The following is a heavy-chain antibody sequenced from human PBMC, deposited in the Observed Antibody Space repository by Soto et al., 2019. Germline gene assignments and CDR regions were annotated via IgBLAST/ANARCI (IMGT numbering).Heavy chain of an antibody. Sequence: GGSLRLSCAASGFTFDDYAMHWVRQAPEKGLEWVSGISWNSGSIGYADSVKGRFTISRDNAKNSLYLQMNSLRAEDTALYYCAKDNYDFWSGYFEFDPWSQGTLVTGSS. CDR1: GFTFDDYA. V-gene: IGHV3-9*01. CDR3: AKDNYDFWSGYFEFDP. J-gene: IGHJ5*02. CDR2: ISWNSGSI. D-gene: IGHD3-3*01.